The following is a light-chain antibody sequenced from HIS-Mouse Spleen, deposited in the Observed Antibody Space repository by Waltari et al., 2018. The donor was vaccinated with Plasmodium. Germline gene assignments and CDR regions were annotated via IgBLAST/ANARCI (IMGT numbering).Light chain of an antibody. Sequence: SYELTQPPSVSVSPGPTASIPCPGDKLGDNYAWSYQQKPGQSPVLVIYQDSKRPSGIPERFSGSNSGNTATLTISGTQAMDEADYYCQAWDSSTVVFGGGTKLTVL. CDR1: KLGDNY. V-gene: IGLV3-1*01. CDR2: QDS. J-gene: IGLJ2*01. CDR3: QAWDSSTVV.